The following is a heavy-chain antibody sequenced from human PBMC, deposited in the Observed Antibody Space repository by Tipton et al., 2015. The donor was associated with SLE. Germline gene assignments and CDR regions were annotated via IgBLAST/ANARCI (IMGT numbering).Heavy chain of an antibody. CDR2: INDVGGT. D-gene: IGHD2-21*01. CDR3: AGDWGGEARDF. V-gene: IGHV4-59*12. Sequence: TLSLTCTVPGGSTTNYYWSWIRHPPGKGLEWIGEINDVGGTNFNPSLNSRVTMSLDTSKSQSSLKLTSVTAADTAVYYCAGDWGGEARDFWGQGTLVTVSS. CDR1: GGSTTNYY. J-gene: IGHJ4*02.